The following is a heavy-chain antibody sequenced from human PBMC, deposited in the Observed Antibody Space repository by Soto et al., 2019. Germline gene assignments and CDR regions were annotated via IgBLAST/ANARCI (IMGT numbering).Heavy chain of an antibody. J-gene: IGHJ4*02. V-gene: IGHV4-59*01. Sequence: SETLSLTCPVSGCSISSYYWTWIRQPPGKGLEWIGYIYYSGSPNYNPSLKSRVTISVDTSKNQFSLKLSSVTAADTAVYYCARNRDGYNPYCFDYWGQGTLVTVSS. D-gene: IGHD5-12*01. CDR2: IYYSGSP. CDR3: ARNRDGYNPYCFDY. CDR1: GCSISSYY.